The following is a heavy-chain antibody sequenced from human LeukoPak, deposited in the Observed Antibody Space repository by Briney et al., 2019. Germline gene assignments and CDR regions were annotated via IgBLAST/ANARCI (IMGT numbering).Heavy chain of an antibody. CDR3: ARVPYCSGGSCNYYYYYGMDV. Sequence: SETLSLTCAVYGGSLSGYYWSWIRQPPGKGLEWIREINHSGSTNYNPSLKSRVTISVDTSKNRFSLKLSSVTAADTAVYYCARVPYCSGGSCNYYYYYGMDVWGQGTTVTVSS. D-gene: IGHD2-15*01. J-gene: IGHJ6*02. CDR1: GGSLSGYY. CDR2: INHSGST. V-gene: IGHV4-34*01.